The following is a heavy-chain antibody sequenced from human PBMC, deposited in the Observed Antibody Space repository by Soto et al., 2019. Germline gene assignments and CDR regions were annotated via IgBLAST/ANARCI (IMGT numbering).Heavy chain of an antibody. CDR1: GYTFTNYY. Sequence: QVQLVQSGVEVKKPGASVKVSCKASGYTFTNYYIHWVRQAPGQGLEWMGILHPSGGTATYAQKFQGRVSMARDTSTSTVYMELSSLRSEYTAVYYCARADGGNRFDYWGQGTLVTVSS. CDR3: ARADGGNRFDY. V-gene: IGHV1-46*01. J-gene: IGHJ4*02. D-gene: IGHD2-15*01. CDR2: LHPSGGTA.